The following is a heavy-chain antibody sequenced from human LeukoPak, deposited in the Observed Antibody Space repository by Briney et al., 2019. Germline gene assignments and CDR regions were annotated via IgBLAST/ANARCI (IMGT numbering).Heavy chain of an antibody. D-gene: IGHD3-10*01. Sequence: GGSLRLSCAASGFTFSSYAMSWVRQAPGKGLEWVSAISGSGGSTYYADSVKGRFTISRDNSKNTLYLQMNSLRADDTAVYYCAKDYYYGSGSYYNPYYFDYWGQGTMVTVSS. CDR3: AKDYYYGSGSYYNPYYFDY. CDR2: ISGSGGST. J-gene: IGHJ4*02. CDR1: GFTFSSYA. V-gene: IGHV3-23*01.